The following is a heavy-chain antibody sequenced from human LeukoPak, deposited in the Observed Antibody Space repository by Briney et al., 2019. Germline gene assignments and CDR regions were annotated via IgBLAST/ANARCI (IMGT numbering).Heavy chain of an antibody. J-gene: IGHJ4*02. Sequence: GGSLRLSCAASGFTFSSYGMSWVRQAPGKGLEWVSAISSSGGNTHYADSVKGRFTISRDNSKNTLYLQMNSLRAEDTAVYYCAKRMVRGVLDYWGQGTLVTVSS. CDR2: ISSSGGNT. CDR1: GFTFSSYG. D-gene: IGHD3-10*01. V-gene: IGHV3-23*01. CDR3: AKRMVRGVLDY.